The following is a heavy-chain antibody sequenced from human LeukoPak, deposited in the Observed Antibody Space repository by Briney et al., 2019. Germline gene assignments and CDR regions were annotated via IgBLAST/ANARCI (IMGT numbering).Heavy chain of an antibody. CDR1: GFTVSSNY. V-gene: IGHV3-53*01. Sequence: GGSLRLSCAASGFTVSSNYMSWVRQAPGKGLEWVSVIYSGGSTYYADSVKGRFTVSRDNSKNTLYLQMNSLRAEDTAVYYCASTPRGGTYYYYIDVWGKATTVTPSS. J-gene: IGHJ6*03. D-gene: IGHD1-1*01. CDR3: ASTPRGGTYYYYIDV. CDR2: IYSGGST.